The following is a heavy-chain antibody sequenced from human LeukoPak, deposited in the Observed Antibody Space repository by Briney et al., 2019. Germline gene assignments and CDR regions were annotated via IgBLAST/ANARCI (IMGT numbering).Heavy chain of an antibody. CDR1: GGSISSYY. CDR2: INHSGST. Sequence: PSETLSLTCTVSGGSISSYYWSWIRQPPGKGLEWIGEINHSGSTNYNPSLKSRVTISVDTSKNQFSLKLSSVTAADTAVYYCASVVARRGYNWFDPWGQGTLVTVSS. V-gene: IGHV4-34*01. D-gene: IGHD2-15*01. CDR3: ASVVARRGYNWFDP. J-gene: IGHJ5*02.